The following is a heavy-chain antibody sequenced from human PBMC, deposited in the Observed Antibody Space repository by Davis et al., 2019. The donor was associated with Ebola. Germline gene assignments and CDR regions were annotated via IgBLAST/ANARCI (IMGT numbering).Heavy chain of an antibody. V-gene: IGHV3-33*01. CDR3: AREVLAAAATGFDY. J-gene: IGHJ4*02. D-gene: IGHD6-13*01. Sequence: PGGSLRLSCAASGFTFSNYGMHWVRQAPGKGLEWVAVIWYDGSNKYYPGSVKGRFTISRENAKNSLYLQMNSLRAEDTAVYYCAREVLAAAATGFDYWGQGTLVTVSS. CDR2: IWYDGSNK. CDR1: GFTFSNYG.